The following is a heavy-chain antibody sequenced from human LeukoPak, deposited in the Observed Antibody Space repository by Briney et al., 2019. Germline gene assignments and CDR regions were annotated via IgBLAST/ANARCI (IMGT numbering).Heavy chain of an antibody. CDR3: ARMSGLYGMEV. V-gene: IGHV4-59*01. CDR2: IYFSGNT. CDR1: GGSISGYY. D-gene: IGHD3-10*01. J-gene: IGHJ6*02. Sequence: KPSETLSLTCTVSGGSISGYYWSWIRQPPGKGLEWIGNIYFSGNTNYNPSLKSRVTISEDTSKNQISLKLSSVTAADTAVYYCARMSGLYGMEVWGQGTTVTVS.